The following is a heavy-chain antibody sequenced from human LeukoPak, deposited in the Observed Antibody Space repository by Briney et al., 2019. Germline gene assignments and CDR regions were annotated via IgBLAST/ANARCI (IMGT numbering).Heavy chain of an antibody. Sequence: GRSLRLSSAASGFTFSTYATHWVRQAPGKGLEWVAVISYDGSNTYYADSVKGRFTISRDNSKNTLYLQLNSLRAEDTAVYYCARDSTYYYASGSSGPHYFDYWGQGTLVTVSS. D-gene: IGHD3-10*01. CDR2: ISYDGSNT. CDR1: GFTFSTYA. J-gene: IGHJ4*02. CDR3: ARDSTYYYASGSSGPHYFDY. V-gene: IGHV3-30*01.